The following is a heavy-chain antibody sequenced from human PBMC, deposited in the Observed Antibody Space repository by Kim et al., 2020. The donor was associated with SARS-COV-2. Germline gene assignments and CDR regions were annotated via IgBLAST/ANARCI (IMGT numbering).Heavy chain of an antibody. CDR2: ISAYNGNT. J-gene: IGHJ6*02. D-gene: IGHD4-17*01. V-gene: IGHV1-18*01. Sequence: ASVKVSCKASGYTFTSYGISWVRQAPGQGLEWMGWISAYNGNTNYAQKLQGRVTMTTDTSTSTAYMELRSLRSDDTAVYYCARLVGTTVTTWDYYYYGMDVWGQGTTVTVSS. CDR1: GYTFTSYG. CDR3: ARLVGTTVTTWDYYYYGMDV.